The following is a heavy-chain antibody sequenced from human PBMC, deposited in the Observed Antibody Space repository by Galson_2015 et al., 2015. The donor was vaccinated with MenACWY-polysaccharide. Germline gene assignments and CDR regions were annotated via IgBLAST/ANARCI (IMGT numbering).Heavy chain of an antibody. CDR2: IKKDGSEK. CDR1: GFTFKNYW. V-gene: IGHV3-7*01. J-gene: IGHJ6*02. Sequence: SLRLSCAVSGFTFKNYWMSWVRQAPGKGLEWMANIKKDGSEKYCVDSVKGRFTISRDNGRSSLYLQMNGLRVEDTAVYYCARGHYGMDVWGQGTTVTVS. CDR3: ARGHYGMDV.